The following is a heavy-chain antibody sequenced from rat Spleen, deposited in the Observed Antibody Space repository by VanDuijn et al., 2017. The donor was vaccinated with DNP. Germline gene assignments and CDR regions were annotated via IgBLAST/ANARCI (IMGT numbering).Heavy chain of an antibody. CDR3: ARWGGP. CDR1: GFTFSNFG. Sequence: EVKLVESGGGLVQPGKSLKLSCAPSGFTFSNFGMAWVRQAPTKGLEWIASISTGGGNTYYRDSVKGRFTISRDNAKNTQYLQMDSLRSEDTATYYCARWGGPWGQGVMVTVSS. J-gene: IGHJ2*01. D-gene: IGHD4-3*01. CDR2: ISTGGGNT. V-gene: IGHV5S13*01.